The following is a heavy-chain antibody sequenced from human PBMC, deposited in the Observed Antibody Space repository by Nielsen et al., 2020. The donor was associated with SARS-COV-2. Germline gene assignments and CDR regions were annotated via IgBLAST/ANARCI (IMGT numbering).Heavy chain of an antibody. V-gene: IGHV3-64*04. CDR1: GFTISSYA. D-gene: IGHD3-10*01. CDR3: ARVVSGYYGMDV. CDR2: ISSNGGST. J-gene: IGHJ6*02. Sequence: GESLKISCSASGFTISSYAMHWVRQAPGKGLEYVSAISSNGGSTYYADSVKGRFTISRDNSKNTLYLQMNSLRAEDTAVYYCARVVSGYYGMDVWGQGTTVTVSS.